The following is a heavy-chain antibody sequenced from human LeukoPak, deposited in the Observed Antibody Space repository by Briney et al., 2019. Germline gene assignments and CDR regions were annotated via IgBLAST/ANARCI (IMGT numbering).Heavy chain of an antibody. Sequence: SESLSLTCTVSGGSISSSSYYWGWIRQPPGKGLEWIGSIYYSGSTYYNPSLKSRVTISVDTSKNQFSLKLSSVTAADTAVYYCARNFAYCTNGVCYLYYFDYWGQGTLVTVSS. D-gene: IGHD2-8*01. V-gene: IGHV4-39*01. J-gene: IGHJ4*02. CDR2: IYYSGST. CDR1: GGSISSSSYY. CDR3: ARNFAYCTNGVCYLYYFDY.